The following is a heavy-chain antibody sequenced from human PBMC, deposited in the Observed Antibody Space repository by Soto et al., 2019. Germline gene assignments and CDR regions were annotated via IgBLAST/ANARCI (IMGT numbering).Heavy chain of an antibody. Sequence: QVQLVESGGGMVQPGTSLRLSCAASGFTFNSLSLHWVRQRPDKGLEWVAVISHDGRVTFYADFVKGRFTVSRDNSKNTIYLQVNSLRAXXTAXYXXAXEPYGDSQYFDYWGQGTLVTVSS. D-gene: IGHD2-21*02. CDR2: ISHDGRVT. CDR3: AXEPYGDSQYFDY. V-gene: IGHV3-30*04. J-gene: IGHJ4*02. CDR1: GFTFNSLS.